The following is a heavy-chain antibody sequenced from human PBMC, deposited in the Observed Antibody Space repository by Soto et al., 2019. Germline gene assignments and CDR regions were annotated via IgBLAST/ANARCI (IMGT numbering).Heavy chain of an antibody. CDR3: AKDKSQKKDMVVVPVFYY. J-gene: IGHJ4*02. V-gene: IGHV3-23*01. D-gene: IGHD2-2*01. CDR2: ISGSGGST. CDR1: GFTFSSYA. Sequence: SLRLSCAASGFTFSSYAMSWVRQAPGKGLEWVSAISGSGGSTYYADSVKGRFTISRDNSKNTLYLQMNSLRAEDTAVHYCAKDKSQKKDMVVVPVFYYWGQVTLVTVSS.